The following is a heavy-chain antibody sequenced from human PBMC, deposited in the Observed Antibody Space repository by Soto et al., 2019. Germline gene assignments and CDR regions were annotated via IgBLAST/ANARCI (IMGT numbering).Heavy chain of an antibody. CDR3: ARVSGRSWYGGAFDI. Sequence: QVQLQESGPGLVKPSETLSLTCTVSGGSISSYYWSWIRQPAGKGLEWSGRIYTSGSTNYTPSLKSRLTMSLDTSKNQLSLKLSSVTAAHTAVYYCARVSGRSWYGGAFDIWGQGTMVTVSS. V-gene: IGHV4-4*07. CDR1: GGSISSYY. D-gene: IGHD6-13*01. CDR2: IYTSGST. J-gene: IGHJ3*02.